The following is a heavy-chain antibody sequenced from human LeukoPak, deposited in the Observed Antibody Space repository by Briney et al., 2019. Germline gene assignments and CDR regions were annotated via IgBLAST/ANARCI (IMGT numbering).Heavy chain of an antibody. D-gene: IGHD5-12*01. J-gene: IGHJ4*02. CDR2: IYSGGNT. V-gene: IGHV3-53*05. CDR3: ARGGERGYSGYDYWVY. CDR1: GFTVNTNY. Sequence: GGSLRLSCAASGFTVNTNYMSWVRQAPGKGLEWVSVIYSGGNTYYGDSVKGRFTISRDDSKNTLYLQMNSLRAEDTAVYYCARGGERGYSGYDYWVYWGQGTLVTVSS.